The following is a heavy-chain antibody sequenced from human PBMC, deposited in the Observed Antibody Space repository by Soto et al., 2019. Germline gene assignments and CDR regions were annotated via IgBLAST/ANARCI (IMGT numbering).Heavy chain of an antibody. D-gene: IGHD2-2*01. CDR2: ISGSSSNI. CDR1: GFSFSNYA. CDR3: AREPGRGCSTTSCPLEY. J-gene: IGHJ4*02. Sequence: GGSLRLSCAASGFSFSNYAMDWVRQAPGKGLEWVSYISGSSSNIRYADSVKGRFTISRDNAKSSVYLQMNSLRADDTAVYYCAREPGRGCSTTSCPLEYWGQGTLVTVSS. V-gene: IGHV3-48*01.